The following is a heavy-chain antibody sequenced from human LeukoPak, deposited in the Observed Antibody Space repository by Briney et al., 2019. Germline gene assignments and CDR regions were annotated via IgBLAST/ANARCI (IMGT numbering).Heavy chain of an antibody. CDR2: INPSGGST. CDR3: ARAIAALYGMDV. CDR1: GYTFTSYY. Sequence: ASVKVSCKASGYTFTSYYMHWVRQAPGQGLEWMGIINPSGGSTSYAQKFQGRVTMTRDTSTSTVYMELSSLGSEDTAVYYCARAIAALYGMDVWGQGTTVTVSS. J-gene: IGHJ6*02. D-gene: IGHD6-13*01. V-gene: IGHV1-46*01.